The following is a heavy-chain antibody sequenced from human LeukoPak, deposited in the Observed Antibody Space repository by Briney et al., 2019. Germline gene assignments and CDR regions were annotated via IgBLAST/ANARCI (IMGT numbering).Heavy chain of an antibody. D-gene: IGHD3-22*01. CDR3: AKHRFESGGYHSTD. CDR2: ISGGSGST. V-gene: IGHV3-23*01. Sequence: GGSLGLSCAASGFTFSSYAMSWVRQAPGKGLAWVSTISGGSGSTYCADSVKGRFTIFRDNSKNTLYLQMNSLRDEDTAVYYCAKHRFESGGYHSTDWGQGTLVTVSS. CDR1: GFTFSSYA. J-gene: IGHJ4*02.